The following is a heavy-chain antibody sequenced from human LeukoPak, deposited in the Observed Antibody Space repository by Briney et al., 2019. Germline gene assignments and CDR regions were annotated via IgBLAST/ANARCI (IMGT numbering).Heavy chain of an antibody. CDR2: IYYSGST. Sequence: SETLSLTCTVSGGSISSYYWSWLRQPPGKGLEWLGYIYYSGSTNYNPSLKRRVTISVDTSKNPFSLKLISVTAADTAVYDFSSHSRRAWVVAATPYAMDVWGQGTTVTVSS. J-gene: IGHJ6*02. V-gene: IGHV4-59*08. D-gene: IGHD2-15*01. CDR1: GGSISSYY. CDR3: SSHSRRAWVVAATPYAMDV.